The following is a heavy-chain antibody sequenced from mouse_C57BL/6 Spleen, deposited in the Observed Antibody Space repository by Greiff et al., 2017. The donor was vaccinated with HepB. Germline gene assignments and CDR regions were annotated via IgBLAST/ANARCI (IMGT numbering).Heavy chain of an antibody. CDR2: IRSKSNNYAT. V-gene: IGHV10-1*01. J-gene: IGHJ4*01. CDR1: GFSFNTYA. D-gene: IGHD1-1*01. CDR3: VRGYYSGSSPYAMDY. Sequence: EVHLVESGGGLVQPKGSLKLSCAASGFSFNTYAMNWVRQAPGKGLEWVARIRSKSNNYATYYADSVKDRFTISRDDSESMLYLQMINLKTEDTAMYYCVRGYYSGSSPYAMDYWGQGTSVTVSS.